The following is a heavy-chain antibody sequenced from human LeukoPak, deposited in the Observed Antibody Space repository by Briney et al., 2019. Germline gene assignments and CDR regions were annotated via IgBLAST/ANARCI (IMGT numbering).Heavy chain of an antibody. Sequence: ASVKVSCKASAYTSPNYVVTWVRQAPGRGLEWMGWISTYNGNTQYAQKFQGRVTMTTDTPTKTVYMELRNLRSNDTAVYYCALPAKGAFFYYYMEVWGKGTTVTVSS. CDR2: ISTYNGNT. V-gene: IGHV1-18*01. CDR3: ALPAKGAFFYYYMEV. J-gene: IGHJ6*03. D-gene: IGHD2-2*01. CDR1: AYTSPNYV.